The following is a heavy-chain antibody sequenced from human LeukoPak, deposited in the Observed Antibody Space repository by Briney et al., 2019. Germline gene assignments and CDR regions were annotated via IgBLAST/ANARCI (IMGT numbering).Heavy chain of an antibody. D-gene: IGHD1-26*01. Sequence: PGGSLRLSCTASGFTFGDYAMSWVRQAPGKGLEWVGFIRSKAYGGTTEYAASVKGRFTISRDDSKSIAYLQMNSLKTEDAAVYYCTRGESSDYMDVWGKGTTVTISS. V-gene: IGHV3-49*04. CDR2: IRSKAYGGTT. J-gene: IGHJ6*03. CDR1: GFTFGDYA. CDR3: TRGESSDYMDV.